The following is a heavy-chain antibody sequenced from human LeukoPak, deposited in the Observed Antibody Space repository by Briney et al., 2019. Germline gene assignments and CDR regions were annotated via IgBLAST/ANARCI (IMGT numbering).Heavy chain of an antibody. CDR1: GFTFGPYW. D-gene: IGHD1-26*01. CDR3: ARDRGSYCSDY. Sequence: GGSLRLSCAASGFTFGPYWMSWVRQAPGKGPEWVANIKGDGSEKFYANSVKGRFNISRDNAKNSLYLQMNSLRAEDTAVYYCARDRGSYCSDYWGQGTLVTVSS. V-gene: IGHV3-7*01. J-gene: IGHJ4*02. CDR2: IKGDGSEK.